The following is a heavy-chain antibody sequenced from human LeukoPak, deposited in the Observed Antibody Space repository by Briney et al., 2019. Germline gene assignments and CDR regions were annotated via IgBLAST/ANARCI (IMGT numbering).Heavy chain of an antibody. V-gene: IGHV4-59*13. CDR1: GGSISSYY. D-gene: IGHD3-10*01. J-gene: IGHJ4*02. CDR2: IYYSGST. CDR3: ARGYGSGSYHFDY. Sequence: SETLSLTCTVSGGSISSYYWSWIRQPPGKGLEWIGYIYYSGSTNYNPSLKSRVTISVDTSKNQFSLKLSSVTAADTAVYYCARGYGSGSYHFDYWGQGTLVTVSS.